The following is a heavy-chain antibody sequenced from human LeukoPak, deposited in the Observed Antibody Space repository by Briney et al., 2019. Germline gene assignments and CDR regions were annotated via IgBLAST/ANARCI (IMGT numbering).Heavy chain of an antibody. J-gene: IGHJ4*02. CDR3: ARDLVVTLDH. V-gene: IGHV3-7*01. CDR2: IKQDGSEK. CDR1: GFIFSSYW. Sequence: PGGSLRLSCAASGFIFSSYWMSWVRQAPGKGLEWVANIKQDGSEKHYVDSVKGRFTISRDNAKNSLYLQMNSLRAEDTAMYYCARDLVVTLDHWGQGTLVTVSS. D-gene: IGHD4-23*01.